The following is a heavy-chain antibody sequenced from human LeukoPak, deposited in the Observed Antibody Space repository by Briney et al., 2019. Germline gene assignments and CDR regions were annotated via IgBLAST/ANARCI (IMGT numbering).Heavy chain of an antibody. Sequence: PSETLSLTCTVSGGSISSGDYYWSWIRQPPGKGLEWIGYIYYSGSTYCNPSLKSRVTISVDTSKNQFSLKLSSVTAADTAVYYCARVYCSSTSCLFGYWGQGTLVTVSS. D-gene: IGHD2-2*01. J-gene: IGHJ4*02. CDR3: ARVYCSSTSCLFGY. CDR2: IYYSGST. V-gene: IGHV4-30-4*01. CDR1: GGSISSGDYY.